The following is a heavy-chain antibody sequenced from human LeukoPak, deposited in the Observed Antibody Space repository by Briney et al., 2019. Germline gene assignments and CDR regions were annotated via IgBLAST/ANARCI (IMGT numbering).Heavy chain of an antibody. V-gene: IGHV4-34*01. J-gene: IGHJ4*02. CDR2: INHSGST. D-gene: IGHD3-3*01. CDR3: ARRLFWSGYYTY. Sequence: PSETLSLTCAVYGGSFSGYYWSWIRQPPGKGLEWIGEINHSGSTNYNPSLKSRVTISVDTSKNQFSLKLSSVTAADTAVYCCARRLFWSGYYTYWGQGTLVTVSS. CDR1: GGSFSGYY.